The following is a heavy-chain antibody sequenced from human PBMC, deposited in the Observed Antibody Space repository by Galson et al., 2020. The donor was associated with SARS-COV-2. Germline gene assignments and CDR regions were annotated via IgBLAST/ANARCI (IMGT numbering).Heavy chain of an antibody. J-gene: IGHJ3*02. V-gene: IGHV3-53*01. CDR2: NYRGGYT. CDR3: ARVSHYDILTGLDGFDI. D-gene: IGHD3-9*01. Sequence: GGSLRLSCAASGFTVSSNYMTWVRQAPGKGLEWVSVNYRGGYTYYADSVKGRFTIPRDNSKNTLYLQMNSLRAEDTAMYYCARVSHYDILTGLDGFDIWGQGTKVTVSS. CDR1: GFTVSSNY.